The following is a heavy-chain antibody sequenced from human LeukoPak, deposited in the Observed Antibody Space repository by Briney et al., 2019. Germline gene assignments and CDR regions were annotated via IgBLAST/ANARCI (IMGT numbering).Heavy chain of an antibody. J-gene: IGHJ4*02. Sequence: SETLSLTCAVYGGSFSGYYWSWIRQPPGKGLEWIGYIYYSGSTNYNPSLKSRVTISVGTSKNQFSLKLRSVTAADTAVYCCARGGYSSSWTFDDWGQGTLVTVSS. CDR3: ARGGYSSSWTFDD. CDR2: IYYSGST. V-gene: IGHV4-59*01. CDR1: GGSFSGYY. D-gene: IGHD6-13*01.